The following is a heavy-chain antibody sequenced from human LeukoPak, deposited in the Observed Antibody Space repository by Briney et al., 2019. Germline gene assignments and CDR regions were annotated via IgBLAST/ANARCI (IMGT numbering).Heavy chain of an antibody. D-gene: IGHD6-6*01. CDR3: AREGGIAARPYYYYYGMDA. V-gene: IGHV3-11*01. CDR1: GFTFSAYY. CDR2: ISSSGSTI. Sequence: PGGSLGLSCPALGFTFSAYYMSWIRQAPGKGLEWVPYISSSGSTIYYADSVKGRFTISRDNAKNSLYLQMNSLRAEDTAVYYCAREGGIAARPYYYYYGMDAWGQGTTVTVSS. J-gene: IGHJ6*02.